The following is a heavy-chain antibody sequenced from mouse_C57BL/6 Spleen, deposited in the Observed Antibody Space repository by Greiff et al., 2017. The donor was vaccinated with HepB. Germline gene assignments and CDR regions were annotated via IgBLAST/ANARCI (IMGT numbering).Heavy chain of an antibody. J-gene: IGHJ1*03. CDR2: ISDGGSYT. CDR3: ASYLLGYFDV. V-gene: IGHV5-4*03. Sequence: DVKLQESGGGLVKPGGSLKLSCAASGFTFSSYAMSWVRQTPEKRLEWVATISDGGSYTYYPDNVKGRFTISRDNAKNNLYLQMSHLKSEDTAMYYCASYLLGYFDVWGTGTTVTVSS. D-gene: IGHD6-5*01. CDR1: GFTFSSYA.